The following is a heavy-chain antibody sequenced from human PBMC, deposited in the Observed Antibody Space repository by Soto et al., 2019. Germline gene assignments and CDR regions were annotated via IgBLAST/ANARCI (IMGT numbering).Heavy chain of an antibody. CDR2: TRSNGEHT. V-gene: IGHV3-23*01. CDR3: AKDSKSVSVSAARVYGMDV. J-gene: IGHJ6*02. D-gene: IGHD2-2*01. CDR1: GFMFSSFA. Sequence: EVQILESGGGMVQPGGSLRLSRAGSGFMFSSFAMTWVRQAPGKGLEWVSTTRSNGEHTYYADSVKGRFTVSRDNSKNTLFLEMSSLRAEDSAIYYCAKDSKSVSVSAARVYGMDVWGQGTTVTVSS.